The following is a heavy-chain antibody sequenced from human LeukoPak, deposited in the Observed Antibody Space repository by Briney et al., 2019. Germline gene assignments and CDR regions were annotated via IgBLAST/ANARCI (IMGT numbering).Heavy chain of an antibody. V-gene: IGHV1-46*01. D-gene: IGHD3-22*01. J-gene: IGHJ3*02. CDR2: INPSGGST. CDR1: GYTFTSYY. CDR3: ARDRRYYDSSGYFSPRVPRSAFDI. Sequence: ASVTVSCKASGYTFTSYYMHWVRQAPGQGLEWMGIINPSGGSTSYAQKFQGRVTVTRDTSTSTVYMELSSLRSEDTAVYYCARDRRYYDSSGYFSPRVPRSAFDIWGQGTMVTVSS.